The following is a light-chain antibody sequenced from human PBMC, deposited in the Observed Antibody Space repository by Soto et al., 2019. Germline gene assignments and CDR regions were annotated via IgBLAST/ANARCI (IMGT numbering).Light chain of an antibody. CDR2: GAS. CDR1: QSVSSSS. V-gene: IGKV3-20*01. CDR3: QQYSRSPLT. Sequence: IVLTQSPGTLSLSPGERATLSCRASQSVSSSSLAWYQQRPGQAPRLLIYGASTRATGIPDRFSGSGSGTDFTLTISRLEAEDFAVYYCQQYSRSPLTFGPGTKVEIK. J-gene: IGKJ3*01.